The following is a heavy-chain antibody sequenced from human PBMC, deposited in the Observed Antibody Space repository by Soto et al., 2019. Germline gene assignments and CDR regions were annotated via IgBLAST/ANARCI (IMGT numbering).Heavy chain of an antibody. CDR2: IWYDGSNK. V-gene: IGHV3-33*01. J-gene: IGHJ5*02. D-gene: IGHD3-22*01. Sequence: GGSLRLSRAASGFTFSSYGMHWVRQAPGKGLEWVAIIWYDGSNKYYADSVKGRFTISRDNSKNTLYLQMNSLRAEDTAVYYCARDLNYYDSSGYPLGNWFDPWGQGTLVTVSS. CDR3: ARDLNYYDSSGYPLGNWFDP. CDR1: GFTFSSYG.